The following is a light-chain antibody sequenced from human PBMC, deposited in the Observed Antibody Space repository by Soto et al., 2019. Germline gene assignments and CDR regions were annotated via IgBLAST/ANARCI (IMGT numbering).Light chain of an antibody. V-gene: IGLV2-14*01. CDR1: SSDVGGYNF. CDR3: SSYTDTTTLGVV. CDR2: EVT. Sequence: QSVLTQPASVSGSLGQSTTITCTGSSSDVGGYNFVSWYQQHPGKAPRILISEVTKRPSGVSDRFSGSKSGNTASLTISGLQADDEADYHCSSYTDTTTLGVVFGGGTKLTVL. J-gene: IGLJ3*02.